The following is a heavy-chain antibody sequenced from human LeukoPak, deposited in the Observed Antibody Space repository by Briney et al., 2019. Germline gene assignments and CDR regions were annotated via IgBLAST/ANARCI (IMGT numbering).Heavy chain of an antibody. CDR2: IKHDGSEK. CDR1: GFTFSSFW. J-gene: IGHJ4*02. V-gene: IGHV3-7*03. D-gene: IGHD1-20*01. Sequence: GGSLRLSCAASGFTFSSFWMSWVRQAPGKGLEWVANIKHDGSEKHYVDSVKGRFTISRDNAKNSLYLQMNSLRAEDTAVYYCARRRYNWNAIDYWGQGTLVTVSS. CDR3: ARRRYNWNAIDY.